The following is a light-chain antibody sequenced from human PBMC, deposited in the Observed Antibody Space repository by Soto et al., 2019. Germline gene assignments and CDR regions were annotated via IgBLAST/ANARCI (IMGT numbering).Light chain of an antibody. J-gene: IGLJ1*01. CDR1: SSDIGNYNY. CDR3: CSYAGSYSYV. V-gene: IGLV2-11*01. CDR2: DVT. Sequence: QSVLTQPASVSGSPGQSITISCSGTSSDIGNYNYVSWYQQHPSKAPKLMIYDVTKRPSGVPDRFSGSKSGNTASLTISGLQAEEEADYYCCSYAGSYSYVFGTGTKVTVL.